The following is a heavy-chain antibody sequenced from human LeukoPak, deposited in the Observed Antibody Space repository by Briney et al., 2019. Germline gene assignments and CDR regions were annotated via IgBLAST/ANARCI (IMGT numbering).Heavy chain of an antibody. J-gene: IGHJ4*02. V-gene: IGHV1-69*06. CDR3: AREQDGYNYFDY. Sequence: GAAVKVSCKASGGTFSSYAISWVRQAPGQGLEWMGGVIPIFGTANYAQKFQGRVTITANKSTSTAYMELSSLRSEDTTVYYCAREQDGYNYFDYWGQGTLVTVSS. CDR2: VIPIFGTA. D-gene: IGHD5-24*01. CDR1: GGTFSSYA.